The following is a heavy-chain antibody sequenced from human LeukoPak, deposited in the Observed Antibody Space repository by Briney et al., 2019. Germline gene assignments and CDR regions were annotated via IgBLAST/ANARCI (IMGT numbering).Heavy chain of an antibody. V-gene: IGHV4-30-4*08. J-gene: IGHJ4*02. CDR1: GGSISSGGYY. D-gene: IGHD3-10*01. CDR3: ARDRKYGSESLRRLDY. Sequence: SETLSLTCAVSGGSISSGGYYWSWIRQPPGKGLEWIGYISYSGNTYYNPSLKSRVTISVDTSKNQFSLKLSSVTVADTAVYYCARDRKYGSESLRRLDYWGQGTLVTVSS. CDR2: ISYSGNT.